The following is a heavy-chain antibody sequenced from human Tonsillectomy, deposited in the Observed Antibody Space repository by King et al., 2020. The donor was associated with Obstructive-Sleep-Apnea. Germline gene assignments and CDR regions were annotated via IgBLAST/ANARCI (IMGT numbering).Heavy chain of an antibody. CDR3: AKGGVGGSARSGFDY. J-gene: IGHJ4*02. Sequence: VQLVESGGGVVQPGRSLRLSCAASGFTFSTYGMHWVRQAPGKGLEWVAFIRYDGSDKYYADSVQGRFTISRDNSKNTVYLQMNSLRAEDTAVYYCAKGGVGGSARSGFDYWGQGTLVTVSS. CDR2: IRYDGSDK. CDR1: GFTFSTYG. D-gene: IGHD5-12*01. V-gene: IGHV3-30*02.